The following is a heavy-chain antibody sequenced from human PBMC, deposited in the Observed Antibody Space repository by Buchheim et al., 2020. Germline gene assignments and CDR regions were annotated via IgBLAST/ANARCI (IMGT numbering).Heavy chain of an antibody. CDR2: ISGSGGST. J-gene: IGHJ6*03. CDR3: AKAYCSSTSCYSNYYYYYMDV. V-gene: IGHV3-23*01. D-gene: IGHD2-2*01. CDR1: GFTFSSYA. Sequence: EVQLLQSGGGSVQPGGSLRLSCAASGFTFSSYAMSWVRQAPGKGLEWVSAISGSGGSTYYADSVKGRFTISRDNSKNTLYLQMNSLRAEDTAVYYCAKAYCSSTSCYSNYYYYYMDVWGKGTT.